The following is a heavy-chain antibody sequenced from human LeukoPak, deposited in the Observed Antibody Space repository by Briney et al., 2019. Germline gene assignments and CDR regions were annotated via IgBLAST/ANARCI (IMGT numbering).Heavy chain of an antibody. CDR1: GYSFTSYW. CDR2: IYPGDSDT. D-gene: IGHD3-10*01. CDR3: ARTEYYYGSGTDY. V-gene: IGHV5-51*01. Sequence: GESLKISCEGSGYSFTSYWIGWVRQMPGKGLEWMGIIYPGDSDTRYSPSFQGQVTISADKSISTAYLQWSSLKASDTAMYYCARTEYYYGSGTDYWGQGTLVTVSS. J-gene: IGHJ4*02.